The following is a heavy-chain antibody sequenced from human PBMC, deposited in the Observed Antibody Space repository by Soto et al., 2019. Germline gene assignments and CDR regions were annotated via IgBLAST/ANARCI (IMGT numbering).Heavy chain of an antibody. J-gene: IGHJ6*02. Sequence: GGSLRLSCAASGFTFSSYGMHWVRQAPGKGLEWVAVISYDGSNKYYADSVKGRFTISRDNSKNTLYLQMNSLRAEDTAVYYCAKDDYYYGMDVWGQGTTVTVSS. CDR3: AKDDYYYGMDV. CDR1: GFTFSSYG. CDR2: ISYDGSNK. V-gene: IGHV3-30*18.